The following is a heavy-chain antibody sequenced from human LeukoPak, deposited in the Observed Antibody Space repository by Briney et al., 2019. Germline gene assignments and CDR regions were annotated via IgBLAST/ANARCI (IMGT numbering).Heavy chain of an antibody. J-gene: IGHJ4*02. CDR1: GFTFSSYG. Sequence: GGSLRLSCAASGFTFSSYGMHWVRQAPGKGLEWVAVIWYDGSNNYYADSVKGRFTISRDNSTNTLYLQIHSLRAKDTAVYYCARNTSPRIAVGAFDYWGRGTVVTVSS. CDR2: IWYDGSNN. CDR3: ARNTSPRIAVGAFDY. D-gene: IGHD6-19*01. V-gene: IGHV3-33*01.